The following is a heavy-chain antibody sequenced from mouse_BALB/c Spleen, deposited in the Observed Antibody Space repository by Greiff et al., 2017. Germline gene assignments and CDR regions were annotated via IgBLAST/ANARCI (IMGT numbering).Heavy chain of an antibody. Sequence: QVQLQQSGAELVRPGTSVKISCKASGYTFTNYWLGWVKQRPGHGLEWIGDIYPGGGYTNYNEKFKGKATLTADTSSSTAYMQLSSLTSEDSAVYFCARGDYGSSWDAMDYWGQGTSVTVAS. CDR2: IYPGGGYT. D-gene: IGHD1-1*01. J-gene: IGHJ4*01. CDR3: ARGDYGSSWDAMDY. CDR1: GYTFTNYW. V-gene: IGHV1-63*02.